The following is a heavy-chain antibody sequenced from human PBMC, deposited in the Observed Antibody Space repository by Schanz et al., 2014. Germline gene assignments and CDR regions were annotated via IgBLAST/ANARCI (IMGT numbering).Heavy chain of an antibody. Sequence: QVQLVQSGAEVKKPGASVKVSCKASGYTFISYGIKWVRQAPGQGLEWMGWISAYNGHTDYAQKRLGRVTLTTDTTTSTADMELMSLRSADTAVCECARAKRLEDLDDWGQGTPVTVSS. CDR3: ARAKRLEDLDD. CDR1: GYTFISYG. CDR2: ISAYNGHT. V-gene: IGHV1-18*01. J-gene: IGHJ4*03. D-gene: IGHD3-3*01.